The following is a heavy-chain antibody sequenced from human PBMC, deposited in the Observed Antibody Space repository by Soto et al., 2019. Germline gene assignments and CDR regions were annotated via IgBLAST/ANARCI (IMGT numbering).Heavy chain of an antibody. CDR2: IYYSGST. D-gene: IGHD6-19*01. CDR1: GGSISSYY. J-gene: IGHJ4*02. CDR3: ARHDSGWYEAGLDY. V-gene: IGHV4-59*08. Sequence: PSETLSLTCTVSGGSISSYYWSWIRQPPGKGLEWIGYIYYSGSTNYNPSLKSRVTISVDTSKNQFSLKLSSVTAADTAVYYCARHDSGWYEAGLDYWGQGTLVTVSS.